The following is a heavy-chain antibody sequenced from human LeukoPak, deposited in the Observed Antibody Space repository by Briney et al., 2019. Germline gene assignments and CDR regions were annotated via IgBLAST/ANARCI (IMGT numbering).Heavy chain of an antibody. D-gene: IGHD5-18*01. CDR1: GYTFTGYY. CDR2: INPNSGGT. J-gene: IGHJ6*02. CDR3: ARAGVRGYSYGLYYYYYGMDV. V-gene: IGHV1-2*02. Sequence: ASVKVSCKASGYTFTGYYMHWVRQAPGQGLEWMGWINPNSGGTNYAQKFQGRVTMTRDTSISTAYMELSRLRSDDTAVYYCARAGVRGYSYGLYYYYYGMDVWGQGTTVTVSS.